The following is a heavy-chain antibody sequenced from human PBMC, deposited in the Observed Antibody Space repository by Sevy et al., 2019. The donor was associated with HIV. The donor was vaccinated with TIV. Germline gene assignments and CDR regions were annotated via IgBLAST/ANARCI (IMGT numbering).Heavy chain of an antibody. J-gene: IGHJ4*02. CDR1: GFTFNSYS. CDR2: ISTSSDIT. CDR3: ARGTGIRSLYYFAY. V-gene: IGHV3-48*01. D-gene: IGHD1-1*01. Sequence: GGSLRLSCEVPGFTFNSYSFNWVRQAPGKGLEGISYISTSSDITYYEESVQGRFTISRDNVKNSLYLQMNSLRVEDTAIYYCARGTGIRSLYYFAYWGQGTLVTVSS.